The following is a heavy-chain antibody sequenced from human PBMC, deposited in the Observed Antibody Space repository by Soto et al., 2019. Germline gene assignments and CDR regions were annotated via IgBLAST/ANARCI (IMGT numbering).Heavy chain of an antibody. CDR1: GFTFSSYW. J-gene: IGHJ4*02. Sequence: GGSLRLSCAASGFTFSSYWMSWVRQAPEKGLEWVANIKQDGSEKYYVDSVKGRFTISRDNAKNSLYLQMNSLRAEDTAVYYCARDHIVGATNFDYWGQGTLVTVSS. D-gene: IGHD1-26*01. V-gene: IGHV3-7*01. CDR3: ARDHIVGATNFDY. CDR2: IKQDGSEK.